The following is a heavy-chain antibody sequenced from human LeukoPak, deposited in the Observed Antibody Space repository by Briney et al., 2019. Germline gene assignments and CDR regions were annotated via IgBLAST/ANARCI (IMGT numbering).Heavy chain of an antibody. V-gene: IGHV1-69*01. Sequence: EASVKVSCKASGGTFSSYAISWVRQAPGQGLEWMGGIIPIFGTANYAQKFQGRVTITADESTSTAYMELSSLRSEDTAVYYCAKSRVDGYNYDYWGQGTLVTVSS. J-gene: IGHJ4*02. D-gene: IGHD5-24*01. CDR2: IIPIFGTA. CDR3: AKSRVDGYNYDY. CDR1: GGTFSSYA.